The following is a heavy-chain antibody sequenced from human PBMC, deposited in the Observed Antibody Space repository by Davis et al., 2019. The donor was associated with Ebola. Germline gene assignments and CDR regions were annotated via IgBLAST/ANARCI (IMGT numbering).Heavy chain of an antibody. D-gene: IGHD3-10*01. CDR2: TSYRSKWYN. J-gene: IGHJ6*02. CDR1: GERVSNPNAA. Sequence: RTPSLTPSVSGERVSNPNAAWNCTSQAPWTGMYWLGRTSYRSKWYNDYAVSVKSRITINPDTSKNQFSLQLNSVTPEDTAVYYCARAGSYYDGMDVWGQGTTVTVAS. CDR3: ARAGSYYDGMDV. V-gene: IGHV6-1*01.